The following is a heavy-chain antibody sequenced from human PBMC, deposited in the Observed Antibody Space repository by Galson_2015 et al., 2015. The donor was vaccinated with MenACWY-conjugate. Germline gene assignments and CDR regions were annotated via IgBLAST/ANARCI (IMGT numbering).Heavy chain of an antibody. V-gene: IGHV6-1*01. CDR1: GDSVSSNSAA. CDR3: ASQGIAMAGVIDY. CDR2: TYYRSKWYK. D-gene: IGHD6-19*01. Sequence: CAISGDSVSSNSAAWNWIRQSPSRGLEWLGRTYYRSKWYKYYAASVKSRMTINVDTSKNQFSLQLNSVTPEDTAMYYCASQGIAMAGVIDYWGQGILVTVSS. J-gene: IGHJ4*02.